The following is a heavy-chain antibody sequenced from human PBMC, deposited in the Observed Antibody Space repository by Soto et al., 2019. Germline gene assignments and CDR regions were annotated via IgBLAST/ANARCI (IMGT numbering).Heavy chain of an antibody. Sequence: SVKVSCKASGGTFSNDIITWVRQAPGQGLERMGRIIPLLDIANYAQKFQGRVTITADKSTSTAYMELNSLRSEDTAVYYCVRDSPIGSTYSGYDGIDYWGQGTLVTVSS. D-gene: IGHD5-12*01. CDR1: GGTFSNDI. J-gene: IGHJ4*02. CDR2: IIPLLDIA. CDR3: VRDSPIGSTYSGYDGIDY. V-gene: IGHV1-69*04.